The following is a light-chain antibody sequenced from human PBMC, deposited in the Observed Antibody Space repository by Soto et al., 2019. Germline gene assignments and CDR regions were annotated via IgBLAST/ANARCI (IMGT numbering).Light chain of an antibody. J-gene: IGKJ1*01. V-gene: IGKV1-5*03. CDR3: QQYNIYPRT. CDR2: KAS. CDR1: QSISSW. Sequence: DIQMTQSPSTLSASVGDRVTITCRASQSISSWLAWYQQKPGKAPKLLIYKASSLESGVPSRFSGSGSGTEFTLTISSLQPADFATYYCQQYNIYPRTFGQGTKVEIK.